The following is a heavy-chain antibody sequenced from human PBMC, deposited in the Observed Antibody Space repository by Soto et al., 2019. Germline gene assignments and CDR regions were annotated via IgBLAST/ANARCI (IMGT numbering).Heavy chain of an antibody. J-gene: IGHJ5*02. Sequence: QLQLQESGSGLVKPSQTLSLTCAVSGGSISSGGYSWSWIRQPPGKGLEWIGYIYHSGSTYYIPSLKSRVTISVDRSKNQFSLKLSSVTAADTAVYYCARGDDSSGYVPFDPWGQGTLVTVSS. CDR2: IYHSGST. CDR3: ARGDDSSGYVPFDP. V-gene: IGHV4-30-2*01. D-gene: IGHD3-22*01. CDR1: GGSISSGGYS.